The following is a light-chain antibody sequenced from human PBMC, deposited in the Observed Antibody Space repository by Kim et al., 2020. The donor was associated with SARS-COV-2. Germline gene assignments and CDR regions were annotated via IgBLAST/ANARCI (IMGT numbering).Light chain of an antibody. CDR3: QQYGSSQT. CDR1: QTISSTN. Sequence: DTVLTQSPGTLSLSPVERATLSCRASQTISSTNLAWYQQKPGQAPRLLIYGASSRATGIPDRFSGSGSGTDFTLTISRLEPEDFAVYYCQQYGSSQTFGQGTKVDIK. J-gene: IGKJ1*01. CDR2: GAS. V-gene: IGKV3-20*01.